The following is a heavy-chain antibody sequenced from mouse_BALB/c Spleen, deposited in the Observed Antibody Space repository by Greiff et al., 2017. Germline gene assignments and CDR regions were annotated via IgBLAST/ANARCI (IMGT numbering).Heavy chain of an antibody. CDR3: TRDDYVSAWFAY. CDR2: IRLKSNNYAT. CDR1: GFTFSNYW. D-gene: IGHD2-4*01. Sequence: EVKLEESGGGLVQPGGSMKLSCVASGFTFSNYWMNWVRQSPEKGLEWVAEIRLKSNNYATHYAESVKGRFTISRDDSKSSVYLQMNNLRAEDTGIYYCTRDDYVSAWFAYWGQGTLVTVSA. V-gene: IGHV6-6*02. J-gene: IGHJ3*01.